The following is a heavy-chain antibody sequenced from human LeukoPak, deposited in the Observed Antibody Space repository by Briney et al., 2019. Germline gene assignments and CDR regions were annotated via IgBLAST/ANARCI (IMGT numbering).Heavy chain of an antibody. V-gene: IGHV4-4*02. D-gene: IGHD5-24*01. CDR1: GGSISSSNW. CDR3: ARRYPVGRWLQSSLAG. Sequence: PSGTLSLTCAVSGGSISSSNWWSWVRQPPGKGLEWIGEINHSGSTNYNPSLKSRVTISVDTSKNQFSLKLSSVTAADTAVYYCARRYPVGRWLQSSLAGWGQGTLVTVSS. J-gene: IGHJ4*02. CDR2: INHSGST.